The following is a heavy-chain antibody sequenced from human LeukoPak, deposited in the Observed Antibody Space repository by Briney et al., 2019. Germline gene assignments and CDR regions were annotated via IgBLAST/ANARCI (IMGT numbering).Heavy chain of an antibody. J-gene: IGHJ3*02. CDR2: ISWNSGSI. D-gene: IGHD1-14*01. Sequence: GGSLRLSCAASGFTFDDYAMHWVRRAPGKGLEWVSGISWNSGSIGYADSVKGRFTISRDNAKNSLYLQMNSLRAEDTALYYCAKDTSDTGMFDAFDIWGQGTMVTVSS. CDR1: GFTFDDYA. V-gene: IGHV3-9*01. CDR3: AKDTSDTGMFDAFDI.